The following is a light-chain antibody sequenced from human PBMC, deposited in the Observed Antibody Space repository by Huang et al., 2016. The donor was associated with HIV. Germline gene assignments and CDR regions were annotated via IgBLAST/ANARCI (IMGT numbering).Light chain of an antibody. CDR1: KSISSW. V-gene: IGKV1-5*01. J-gene: IGKJ1*01. CDR2: DAS. Sequence: DIQMTQSPSTLSASVGDRVTIPGRASKSISSWLAWDQQKPGKAPKLLIYDASSLESGVPSRFSGSGSGTEFTLTISSLQPDNFGTYYCQQYNSYPWTFGQGTKVEIK. CDR3: QQYNSYPWT.